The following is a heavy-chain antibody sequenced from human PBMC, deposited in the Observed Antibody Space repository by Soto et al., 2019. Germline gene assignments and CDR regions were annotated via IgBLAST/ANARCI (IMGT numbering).Heavy chain of an antibody. J-gene: IGHJ4*02. V-gene: IGHV4-34*01. CDR1: GGSFSGYS. CDR3: ARDKITGLFDY. D-gene: IGHD2-8*02. CDR2: INHSVST. Sequence: SETLSLTCAVYGGSFSGYSWTWIRQPPGTGLEWIGEINHSVSTNYNPSLKSRVTISVDTSKNQFSLKLTSVTAADTAVYYCARDKITGLFDYWGQGTLVTVSS.